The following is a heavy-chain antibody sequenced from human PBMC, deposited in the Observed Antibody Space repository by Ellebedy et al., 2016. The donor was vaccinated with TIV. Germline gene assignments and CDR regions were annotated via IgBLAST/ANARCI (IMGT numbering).Heavy chain of an antibody. CDR2: IYYTGST. Sequence: GSLRLSXTVSGGSISSHYWSWIRQPPGRGLEWIGWIYYTGSTNHNPSLKSRVTILLDTSKNQFSLKLSSVTAADTAVYYCASSPYGDYGIGYWGQGTLVTVSS. D-gene: IGHD4-17*01. J-gene: IGHJ4*02. CDR1: GGSISSHY. CDR3: ASSPYGDYGIGY. V-gene: IGHV4-59*11.